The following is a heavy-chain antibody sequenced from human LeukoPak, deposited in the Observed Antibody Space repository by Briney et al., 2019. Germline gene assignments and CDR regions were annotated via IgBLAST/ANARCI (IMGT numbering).Heavy chain of an antibody. Sequence: SETLSLTCTVSGGSIDSYYWSWFRQPPGKGLEWIGYIYYSGSTNYNPSLKSPVTISVDTSKNQFSLKLSSVTAADTAVYYCARSSCSSTSCWRGYFDYWGQGALVTVSS. CDR1: GGSIDSYY. J-gene: IGHJ4*02. CDR2: IYYSGST. D-gene: IGHD2-2*01. CDR3: ARSSCSSTSCWRGYFDY. V-gene: IGHV4-59*01.